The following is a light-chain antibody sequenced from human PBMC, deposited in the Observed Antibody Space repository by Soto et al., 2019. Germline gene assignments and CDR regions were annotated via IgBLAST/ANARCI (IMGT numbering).Light chain of an antibody. Sequence: EIVLTQSPATLSLSPGERATLPCRASQTVSINLAWYQQKPGQGTTLLIFGESNRATGIPARFSGSGSGTDFTLTISSLEPEDFAVYYCQQRSNWLTFGQGTRLEI. V-gene: IGKV3-11*01. J-gene: IGKJ5*01. CDR1: QTVSIN. CDR3: QQRSNWLT. CDR2: GES.